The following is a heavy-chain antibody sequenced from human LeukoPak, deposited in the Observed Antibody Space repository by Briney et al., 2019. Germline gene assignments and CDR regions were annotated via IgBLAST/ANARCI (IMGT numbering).Heavy chain of an antibody. Sequence: PSETLSLTCTVSGDSINSNPYSWAWIRQPPGKGLEWIGSIYYSGRSYYKVSLKSRVIISLDTPNNQFSLKVSSVTAADTAMYYCARTQGLYYDSCVDYWGQGTLVTVSS. CDR2: IYYSGRS. CDR3: ARTQGLYYDSCVDY. CDR1: GDSINSNPYS. D-gene: IGHD3-22*01. V-gene: IGHV4-39*07. J-gene: IGHJ4*02.